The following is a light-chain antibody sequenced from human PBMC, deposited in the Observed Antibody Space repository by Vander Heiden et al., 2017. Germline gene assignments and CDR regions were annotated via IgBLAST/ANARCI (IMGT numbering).Light chain of an antibody. CDR3: QQSDSTLRT. J-gene: IGKJ1*01. Sequence: DIQMTQSPSSLSASVGDRVTITCRASQSISSYLNWYQQKPGKARKLLIYAASSLQSGVPSRFSGSGSGTDFTLTISRLQPEDFATYYCQQSDSTLRTFGQGTKVEIK. V-gene: IGKV1-39*01. CDR1: QSISSY. CDR2: AAS.